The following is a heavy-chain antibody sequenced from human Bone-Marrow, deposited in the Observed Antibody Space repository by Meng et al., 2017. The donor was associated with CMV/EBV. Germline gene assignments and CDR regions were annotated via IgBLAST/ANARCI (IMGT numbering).Heavy chain of an antibody. J-gene: IGHJ6*02. CDR2: ISYDGSNK. V-gene: IGHV3-30*04. CDR1: GFTLSTYA. Sequence: GESLKISCAASGFTLSTYAMYWVRQAPGKGLEWVAVISYDGSNKYYADSVKGRFTISRDNSKNTLYLQMNSLRAEDTAVYYCARSGEPEGTYGMDVWGQGTTVTVSS. CDR3: ARSGEPEGTYGMDV. D-gene: IGHD1-14*01.